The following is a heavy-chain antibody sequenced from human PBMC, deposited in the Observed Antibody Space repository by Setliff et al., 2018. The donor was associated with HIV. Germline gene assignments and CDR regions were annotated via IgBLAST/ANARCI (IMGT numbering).Heavy chain of an antibody. Sequence: KPSETLSLTCTVSGGSISSGDYYWGWIRQPPGKGLQWIGHIFSSGSTYYNPSLKSRVAISVDTSKNQFSLQLNSVTAADTAVYYCARSGRDYFDYWGQGTLVTVSS. CDR1: GGSISSGDYY. J-gene: IGHJ4*02. CDR2: IFSSGST. V-gene: IGHV4-39*01. CDR3: ARSGRDYFDY.